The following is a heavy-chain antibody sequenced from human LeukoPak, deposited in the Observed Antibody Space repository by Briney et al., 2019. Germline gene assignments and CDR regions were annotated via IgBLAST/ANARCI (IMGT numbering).Heavy chain of an antibody. J-gene: IGHJ6*02. CDR3: ARDGYTRGMDV. V-gene: IGHV1-18*01. CDR2: ISAYNGNT. D-gene: IGHD5-24*01. Sequence: ASVTVSCKASGYTFTSYGISWVRQAPGQGLEWMGWISAYNGNTNYAQKLQGRVTMTTDTSTSTAYVELRSLRSDDTAVYYCARDGYTRGMDVWGQGTTVTVSS. CDR1: GYTFTSYG.